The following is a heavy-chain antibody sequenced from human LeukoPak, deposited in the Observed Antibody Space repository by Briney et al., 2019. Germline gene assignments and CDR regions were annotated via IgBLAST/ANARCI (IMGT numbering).Heavy chain of an antibody. CDR3: ARDRGHTATAGYYFEH. V-gene: IGHV3-48*04. Sequence: GGSLRLSCAASGLTFSSDPMNWVRQAPGKGLEWVSYISSSSGTIYYADSVKGRFTISRDNAKNSLYLQMNSLRAEDTAVYYCARDRGHTATAGYYFEHWGQGTLVTVSS. J-gene: IGHJ4*02. CDR2: ISSSSGTI. CDR1: GLTFSSDP. D-gene: IGHD6-13*01.